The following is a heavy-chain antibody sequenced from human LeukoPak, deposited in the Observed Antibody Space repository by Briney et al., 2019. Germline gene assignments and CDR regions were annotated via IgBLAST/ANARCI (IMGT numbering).Heavy chain of an antibody. CDR2: IIPIFGTA. D-gene: IGHD2-2*01. CDR3: ARGDCSSTSCYPSLYYFDY. V-gene: IGHV1-69*01. CDR1: GGTFSSYA. J-gene: IGHJ4*02. Sequence: ASVKVSCKASGGTFSSYAISWVRQAPGQGLEWMGGIIPIFGTANYAQKFQGRVTITADESTSTAYMELSSLRSEDTAVYYCARGDCSSTSCYPSLYYFDYWGQGTLVTVSS.